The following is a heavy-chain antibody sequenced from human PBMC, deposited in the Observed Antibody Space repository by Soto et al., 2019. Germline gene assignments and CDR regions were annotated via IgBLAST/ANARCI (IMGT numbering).Heavy chain of an antibody. J-gene: IGHJ4*02. CDR2: ISYDGSNK. D-gene: IGHD6-19*01. CDR3: AKDLSGIAVANPDY. Sequence: GGSLRLSCAASGFTFSSYGMHWVRQAPGKELEWVAVISYDGSNKYYADSVKGRFTISRDNSKNTLYLQMNSLRAEDTAVYYCAKDLSGIAVANPDYWGQGTLVTVSS. CDR1: GFTFSSYG. V-gene: IGHV3-30*18.